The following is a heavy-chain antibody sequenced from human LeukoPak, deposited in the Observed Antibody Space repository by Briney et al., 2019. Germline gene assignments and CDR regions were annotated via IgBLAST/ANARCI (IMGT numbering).Heavy chain of an antibody. CDR1: GYTFTGYY. CDR3: ARGHVLASCSGGSCYSGHDY. V-gene: IGHV1-2*02. Sequence: ASVKVSCKASGYTFTGYYMHWVRQAPGQGLEWMGWINPNSGGTNYAQKFQGRVTMTRDTSISTAYMELSRLRSDDTAVYYCARGHVLASCSGGSCYSGHDYWGQGTLVTVSS. D-gene: IGHD2-15*01. J-gene: IGHJ4*02. CDR2: INPNSGGT.